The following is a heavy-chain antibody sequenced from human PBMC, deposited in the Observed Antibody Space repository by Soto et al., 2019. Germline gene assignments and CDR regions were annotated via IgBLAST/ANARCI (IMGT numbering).Heavy chain of an antibody. D-gene: IGHD3-10*01. CDR2: VYYNENT. CDR1: GASINNFAYY. CDR3: ARRERYYGSPGWFDP. J-gene: IGHJ5*01. Sequence: SETLSLTCSVSGASINNFAYYWGWIRQPPGKGLEWIGTVYYNENTYYNPSLRSRVAISVDTAKNQFSLNLRSVTAADTAVYFCARRERYYGSPGWFDPWRQGTLVTVSS. V-gene: IGHV4-39*01.